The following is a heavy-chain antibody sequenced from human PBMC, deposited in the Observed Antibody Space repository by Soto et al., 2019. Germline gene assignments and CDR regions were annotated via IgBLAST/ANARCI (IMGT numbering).Heavy chain of an antibody. J-gene: IGHJ4*02. Sequence: QVQLVQSGAEVKKPGSSVKVSCKASGGTFSSYIISWVRQAPGQGLEWMGRIIPILGIPNYAQKFQGRVTITADKSTSTAYMELSSLRSEDTAVYYCARIQSYAYVDYWGQGTLVTVSS. CDR3: ARIQSYAYVDY. CDR2: IIPILGIP. CDR1: GGTFSSYI. V-gene: IGHV1-69*02. D-gene: IGHD3-16*01.